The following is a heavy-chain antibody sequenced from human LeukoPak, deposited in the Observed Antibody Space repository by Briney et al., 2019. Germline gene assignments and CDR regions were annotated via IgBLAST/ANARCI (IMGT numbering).Heavy chain of an antibody. J-gene: IGHJ6*02. CDR3: VKTHFDHYYGLDV. V-gene: IGHV3-64D*09. CDR1: GFTFSSYA. Sequence: GGSLRLSCSASGFTFSSYAMHWVRQAPGKGLEYVSAISSNGGSTYYADSVKGRFTTSRDNSKNTLYLQMSSLRVDDTAVYYCVKTHFDHYYGLDVWGQGTTVIVSS. CDR2: ISSNGGST.